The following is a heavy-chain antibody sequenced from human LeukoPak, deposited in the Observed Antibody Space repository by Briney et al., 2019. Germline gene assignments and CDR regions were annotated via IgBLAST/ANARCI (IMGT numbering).Heavy chain of an antibody. J-gene: IGHJ5*02. CDR1: GASISSGPYY. CDR2: MYYSGST. D-gene: IGHD2-15*01. V-gene: IGHV4-39*07. Sequence: PSETLSLTCTVSGASISSGPYYWGWIRQPPGKGLEWIGNMYYSGSTYYNLSLKSRITISLDTSKNQFSLKLSSVTAADTAVYYCAREKNPARYCSGGSCFFDPWGQGTLVTVSS. CDR3: AREKNPARYCSGGSCFFDP.